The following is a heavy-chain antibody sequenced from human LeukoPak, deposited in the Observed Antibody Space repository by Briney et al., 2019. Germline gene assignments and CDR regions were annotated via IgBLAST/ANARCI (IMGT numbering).Heavy chain of an antibody. J-gene: IGHJ4*02. D-gene: IGHD5-18*01. CDR2: VYPATSDT. CDR3: ARPKTLGGYNYEFEF. Sequence: PGESLKISCKGSGYSFPNYWIGWVRQMPGKGLEWIGIVYPATSDTTYSPSFQGQVTISADKSSCTAYLQWSSLKASDTAIYYCARPKTLGGYNYEFEFWGQGTLVTVSS. V-gene: IGHV5-51*01. CDR1: GYSFPNYW.